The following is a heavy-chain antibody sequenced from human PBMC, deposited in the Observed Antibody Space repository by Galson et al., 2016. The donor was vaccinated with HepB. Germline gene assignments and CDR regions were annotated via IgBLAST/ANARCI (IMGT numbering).Heavy chain of an antibody. Sequence: SLRLSCAASGLTFSSYAMSWVRQTPGKGLEWVSAISGNGGSIYNADSVKGRFTIPRDNSKNTLYLQMNSLRAEDTAVYYCAVARFLEWFTFDSWGQGTLVTVSS. CDR2: ISGNGGSI. CDR1: GLTFSSYA. J-gene: IGHJ4*02. CDR3: AVARFLEWFTFDS. V-gene: IGHV3-23*01. D-gene: IGHD3-3*01.